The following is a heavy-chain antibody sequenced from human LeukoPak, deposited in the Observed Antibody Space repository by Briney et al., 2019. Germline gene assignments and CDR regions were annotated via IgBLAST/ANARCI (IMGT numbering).Heavy chain of an antibody. CDR2: IIPIFGTA. CDR3: ARGPDIVLIVYATNYYYGMDV. D-gene: IGHD2-8*01. J-gene: IGHJ6*02. CDR1: GGTFSSYA. Sequence: ASVKVSCKASGGTFSSYAISRVRQAPGQGLEWMGGIIPIFGTANYAQKFQERVPITADESTSTAYMELSSLRSEDTAVYYCARGPDIVLIVYATNYYYGMDVWGQGTTVTVSS. V-gene: IGHV1-69*01.